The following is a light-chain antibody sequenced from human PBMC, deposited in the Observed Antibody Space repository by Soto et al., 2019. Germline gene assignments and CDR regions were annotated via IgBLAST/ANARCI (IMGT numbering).Light chain of an antibody. V-gene: IGKV3-11*01. CDR3: QQRSNWPPT. CDR2: DAS. CDR1: QSVSTF. J-gene: IGKJ1*01. Sequence: EIVLTQSPATLSLSPGERATLSCRASQSVSTFLAWYQQKPGQAPRLLIYDASNWATGIPARFSGSGSGTDFTLTISSLEPEDFAVYYCQQRSNWPPTFGRGTKVEIK.